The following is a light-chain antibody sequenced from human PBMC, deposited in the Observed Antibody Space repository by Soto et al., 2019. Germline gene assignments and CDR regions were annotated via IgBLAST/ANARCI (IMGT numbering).Light chain of an antibody. Sequence: DIQMTQSPSSLSASLGDRVTITCRASQTISNYLNWYQQKSGRAPELLVYAASNSQSGVPSRFTGSGSGTHFTLTISGLEPADFATYFCQQSYNTPITFGQGTRLGL. V-gene: IGKV1-39*01. CDR1: QTISNY. J-gene: IGKJ5*01. CDR3: QQSYNTPIT. CDR2: AAS.